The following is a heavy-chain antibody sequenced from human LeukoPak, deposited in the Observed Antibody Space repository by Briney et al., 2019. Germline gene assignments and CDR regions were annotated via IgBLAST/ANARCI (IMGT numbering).Heavy chain of an antibody. CDR3: ARDSGSGNNDY. CDR1: GYTFTSYA. V-gene: IGHV1-3*01. J-gene: IGHJ4*02. CDR2: INAGNGNT. D-gene: IGHD1-26*01. Sequence: ASVKVSCKASGYTFTSYAMHWVRQAPGQRLEWMGWINAGNGNTKYSQKFQGRVTITRDTSASTAFMELSSLRSEDAAVYYCARDSGSGNNDYWGQGTLVTVSS.